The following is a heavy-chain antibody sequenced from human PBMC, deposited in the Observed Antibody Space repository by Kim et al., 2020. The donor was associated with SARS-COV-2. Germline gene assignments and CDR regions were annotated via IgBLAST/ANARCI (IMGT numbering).Heavy chain of an antibody. Sequence: SETLSLTCAVSGGSISSSNWWSWVRQPPGKGLEWIGEIYHSGSTNYNPSLKSRVTISVDKSKNQFSLKLSSVTAADTAVYYCARVSVDHPYYYYGMDVWGQGTTVTVSS. D-gene: IGHD2-15*01. CDR3: ARVSVDHPYYYYGMDV. V-gene: IGHV4-4*02. CDR2: IYHSGST. CDR1: GGSISSSNW. J-gene: IGHJ6*02.